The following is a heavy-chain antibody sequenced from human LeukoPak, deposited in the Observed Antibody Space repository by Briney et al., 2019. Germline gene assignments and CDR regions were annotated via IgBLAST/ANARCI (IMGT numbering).Heavy chain of an antibody. D-gene: IGHD5-24*01. CDR3: ARPSGDGYNPFDY. CDR2: IIPIFGTA. CDR1: GGTFSSYA. V-gene: IGHV1-69*13. Sequence: GASVKVSCKASGGTFSSYAISWVRQAPGQGLEWMGGIIPIFGTANYAQKFQGRVTITADESTSTAYMELSSLRSEDTAVYYCARPSGDGYNPFDYWGQGTLVTVSS. J-gene: IGHJ4*02.